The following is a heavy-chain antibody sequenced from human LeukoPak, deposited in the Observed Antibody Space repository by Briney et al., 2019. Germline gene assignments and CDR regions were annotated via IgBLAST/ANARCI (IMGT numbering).Heavy chain of an antibody. CDR1: GFTFSSYW. V-gene: IGHV3-23*01. Sequence: GGSLRLSCAASGFTFSSYWIHWVRQAPGKELEWVSAISGSGGSTYYADSVKGRFTISRDNSKNTLYLQMNSLRAEDTAVYYCAKDLRQAPLDAFDIWGQGTMVTVSS. J-gene: IGHJ3*02. D-gene: IGHD5/OR15-5a*01. CDR2: ISGSGGST. CDR3: AKDLRQAPLDAFDI.